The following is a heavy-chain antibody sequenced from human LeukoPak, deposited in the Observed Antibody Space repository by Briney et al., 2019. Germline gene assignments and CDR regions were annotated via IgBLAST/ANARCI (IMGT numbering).Heavy chain of an antibody. V-gene: IGHV4-34*01. CDR2: INHSGST. Sequence: SETLSLTCAVYGGSFSGYYWSWIRQPPGKGLEWIGEINHSGSTNYNPSLKSRVTISVDTSKNQFSLKLSSVTAADTAVYYCARGDYGDYVSNWFDPWGQGTLVTVSS. D-gene: IGHD4-17*01. CDR3: ARGDYGDYVSNWFDP. CDR1: GGSFSGYY. J-gene: IGHJ5*02.